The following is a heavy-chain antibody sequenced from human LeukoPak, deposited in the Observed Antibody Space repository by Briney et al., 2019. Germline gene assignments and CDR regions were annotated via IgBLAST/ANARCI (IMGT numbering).Heavy chain of an antibody. Sequence: GESLKISCKGSGYSFTSYWIGWVRQMPGKGLEWMGIIYPGDSDTRYSPSFQGQVTISADKSISTAYLQWSSLKASDTAMYYCARRDTWFGELLERADWFDPWGQGTLVTVSS. J-gene: IGHJ5*02. CDR2: IYPGDSDT. D-gene: IGHD3-10*01. V-gene: IGHV5-51*01. CDR1: GYSFTSYW. CDR3: ARRDTWFGELLERADWFDP.